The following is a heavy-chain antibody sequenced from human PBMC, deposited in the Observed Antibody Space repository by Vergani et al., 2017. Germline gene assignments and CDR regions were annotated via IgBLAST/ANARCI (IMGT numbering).Heavy chain of an antibody. CDR1: GYTFTSYD. V-gene: IGHV1-8*01. J-gene: IGHJ5*02. CDR2: MNPNSGNT. Sequence: QVQLVQSGAEVKKPGASVKVSCTASGYTFTSYDINWVRQATGQGLEWMGWMNPNSGNTGYAQKFQGRVTMTRNTSISTAYVELSSLRSEDTAVYYCARGPRHDNWFDPWGQGTLVTVSS. CDR3: ARGPRHDNWFDP.